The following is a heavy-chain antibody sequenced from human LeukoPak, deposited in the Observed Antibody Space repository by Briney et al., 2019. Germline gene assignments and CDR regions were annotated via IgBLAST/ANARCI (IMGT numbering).Heavy chain of an antibody. CDR2: ISAYNGNT. V-gene: IGHV1-18*01. CDR3: ARDPKEWPKGPNWFDP. J-gene: IGHJ5*02. Sequence: GASVKVSCKASGCTFTSYGISWVRQAPGQGLEWMGWISAYNGNTNYAQKLQGRVTMTTDTSTSTAYMELRSLRSDDTAVYYCARDPKEWPKGPNWFDPWGQGTLVTVSS. D-gene: IGHD3-3*01. CDR1: GCTFTSYG.